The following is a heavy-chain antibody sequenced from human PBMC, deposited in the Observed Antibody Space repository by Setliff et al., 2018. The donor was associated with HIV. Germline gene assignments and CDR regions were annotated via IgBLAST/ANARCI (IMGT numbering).Heavy chain of an antibody. V-gene: IGHV4-61*09. CDR2: IDSSGST. Sequence: PSETLSLTCSVFGGSISSGNFYWSWIRQPAGKGLEWIGHIDSSGSTNYNPSLKSRVTISIDTSKTQFSLHLSSVTAADTASYYCARDVMEWFGSYFEDWGQGSLVTVSS. CDR3: ARDVMEWFGSYFED. D-gene: IGHD3-3*01. J-gene: IGHJ4*02. CDR1: GGSISSGNFY.